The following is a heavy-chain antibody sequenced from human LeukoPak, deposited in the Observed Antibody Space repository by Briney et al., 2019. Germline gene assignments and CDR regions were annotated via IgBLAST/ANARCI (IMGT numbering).Heavy chain of an antibody. J-gene: IGHJ4*02. V-gene: IGHV3-23*01. CDR2: ISPSGDIT. CDR3: AKDRELAPLDY. Sequence: GGSLRLSCAASGFTFSNHGMNWVRQAPGKGLEWVSGISPSGDITYYADSVKGRFTISRDNSKNTLYLQMNSLRAEDTAVYYCAKDRELAPLDYWGQGTLVTVSS. CDR1: GFTFSNHG. D-gene: IGHD1-1*01.